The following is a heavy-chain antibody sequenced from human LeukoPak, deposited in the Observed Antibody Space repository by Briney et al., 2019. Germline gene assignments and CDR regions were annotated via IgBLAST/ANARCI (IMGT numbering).Heavy chain of an antibody. V-gene: IGHV4-39*01. CDR2: IYYSGST. J-gene: IGHJ6*02. CDR3: ARQFRQQLVDNGMDV. Sequence: SETLSLTCTVSGGSISSSSYYWGWIRQPPGKGLERIGSIYYSGSTYYNPSLKSRVTISVDTSKNQFSLKLSSVTAADTAVYYCARQFRQQLVDNGMDVWGQGTTVTVSS. D-gene: IGHD6-13*01. CDR1: GGSISSSSYY.